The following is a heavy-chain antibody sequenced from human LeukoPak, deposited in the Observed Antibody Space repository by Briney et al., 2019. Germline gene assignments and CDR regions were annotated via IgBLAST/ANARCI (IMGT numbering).Heavy chain of an antibody. V-gene: IGHV1-18*01. J-gene: IGHJ4*02. Sequence: ASVKVSCKASGYTFTSYGISWVRQAPGQGLEWMGWISDYNGNTNYAQTLQGRVTMTTDTSTSTAYMEVRGLRSDDTAVYYCASERGFLEWLLQDYWGQGTLVTVSS. D-gene: IGHD3-3*01. CDR1: GYTFTSYG. CDR2: ISDYNGNT. CDR3: ASERGFLEWLLQDY.